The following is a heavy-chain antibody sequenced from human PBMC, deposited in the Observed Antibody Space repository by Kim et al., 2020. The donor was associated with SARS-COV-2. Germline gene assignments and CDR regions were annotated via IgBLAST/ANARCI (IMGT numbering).Heavy chain of an antibody. Sequence: GGSLRLSCGVSGFTFSTSWMTWVRQAPGKGLEWVATINQDGSEKYYVDSVKGRFTISRDNAKNSLFLQMNSLRADDTAMYYCARGSRGDYWGQGTLVTVSS. V-gene: IGHV3-7*04. D-gene: IGHD3-16*01. J-gene: IGHJ4*02. CDR3: ARGSRGDY. CDR1: GFTFSTSW. CDR2: INQDGSEK.